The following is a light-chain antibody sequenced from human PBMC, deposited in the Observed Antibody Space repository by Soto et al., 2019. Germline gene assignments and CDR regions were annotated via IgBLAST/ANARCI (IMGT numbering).Light chain of an antibody. Sequence: DIQMTQSPSTLSASVGDRVTITCRASQSISSWMAWYQQKPGKAPKLLIYDASSLESGVPSRFSGSGSGTEFTLTISSLQPDDFATYSCQHLETFGQGTKADI. CDR2: DAS. V-gene: IGKV1-5*01. CDR3: QHLET. J-gene: IGKJ1*01. CDR1: QSISSW.